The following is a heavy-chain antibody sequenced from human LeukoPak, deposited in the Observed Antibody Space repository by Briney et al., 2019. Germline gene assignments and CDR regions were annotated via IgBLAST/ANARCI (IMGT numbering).Heavy chain of an antibody. J-gene: IGHJ5*02. Sequence: TASETLSLTCTVSGGSISSYYWSWIRQPPGKGLEWIGYIYYSGSTNYNPSLKSRVTISVDTSKNQFSLKLSSVTAADTAVCYCARDLGRYSYGLGPWFDPWGQGTLVTVSS. CDR2: IYYSGST. CDR1: GGSISSYY. V-gene: IGHV4-59*01. CDR3: ARDLGRYSYGLGPWFDP. D-gene: IGHD5-18*01.